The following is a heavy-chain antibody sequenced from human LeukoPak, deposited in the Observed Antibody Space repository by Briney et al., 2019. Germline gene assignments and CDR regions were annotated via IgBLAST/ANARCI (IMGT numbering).Heavy chain of an antibody. CDR2: IYHSGST. V-gene: IGHV4-38-2*02. D-gene: IGHD2-2*01. J-gene: IGHJ5*02. CDR3: AREGYCSSTSCLGWFDP. CDR1: GYSISSGYY. Sequence: SETLSLTCTVPGYSISSGYYWGWLRQPPGEGLEWIGSIYHSGSTYYNPSLKSRVTISVDTAKNQSSLKLSSVTAADTAVYYSAREGYCSSTSCLGWFDPWGQGTLVTVSS.